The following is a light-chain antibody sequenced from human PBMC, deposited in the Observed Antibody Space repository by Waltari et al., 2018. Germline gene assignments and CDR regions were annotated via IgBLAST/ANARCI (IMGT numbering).Light chain of an antibody. V-gene: IGKV1-39*01. CDR3: QQSYNIPVT. J-gene: IGKJ2*01. CDR2: AAS. CDR1: QTINTF. Sequence: DIQMTQSPSSLSASEGDRVTITCRASQTINTFLNWYQKRPGKAPKLLIYAASSLQSGVPSRFSGSGSGTDFTLTISSLQAEDFAIYYCQQSYNIPVTFGQGTRLEI.